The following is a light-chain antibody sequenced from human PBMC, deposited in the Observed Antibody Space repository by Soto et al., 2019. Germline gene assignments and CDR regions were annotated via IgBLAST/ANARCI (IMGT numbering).Light chain of an antibody. J-gene: IGKJ1*01. CDR2: DAS. V-gene: IGKV1-5*01. CDR3: KQYNSSSAT. CDR1: QSISTW. Sequence: DIQMTQSPSTLSVSVGDRVTITCRASQSISTWLAWYQQKPGKAPNLLIYDASILESGAPSRFSGTGSGTEFTLTITSLQPDDFATYYCKQYNSSSATLGQGTKVDIK.